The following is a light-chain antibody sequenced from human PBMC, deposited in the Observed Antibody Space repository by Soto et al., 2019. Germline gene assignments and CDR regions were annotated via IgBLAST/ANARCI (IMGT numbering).Light chain of an antibody. Sequence: DIQMDQSPSSLAASLGDRVTITCRASQSVNRFLNLYQQHPGRAPKVLIYAASTLQSGVPSRFSGNGSGTEFTITISTLQPEDFATYFCQQTYRPSYTFAQGTRLEIK. CDR2: AAS. CDR1: QSVNRF. V-gene: IGKV1-39*01. J-gene: IGKJ2*01. CDR3: QQTYRPSYT.